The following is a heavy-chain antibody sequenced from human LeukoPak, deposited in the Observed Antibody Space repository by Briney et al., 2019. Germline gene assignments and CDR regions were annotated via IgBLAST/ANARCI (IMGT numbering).Heavy chain of an antibody. CDR1: GGSFSGYY. V-gene: IGHV4-34*01. Sequence: SETLSLTCAVYGGSFSGYYWSWIRQPPGKGPEWIGEINRGGSTNYNPSLKSRVTVSVDTSKNQFSLKVSSVTAADTAVYYCARRGLVATAAGLYYYYYMDVWGKGTTVTVSS. CDR3: ARRGLVATAAGLYYYYYMDV. D-gene: IGHD2-2*01. CDR2: INRGGST. J-gene: IGHJ6*03.